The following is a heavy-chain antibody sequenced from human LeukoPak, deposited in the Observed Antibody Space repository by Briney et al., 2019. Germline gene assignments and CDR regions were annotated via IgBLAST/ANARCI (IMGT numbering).Heavy chain of an antibody. Sequence: GGPLRLSCAASGFTVSSNYMSWVRQAPGKGLEWVSTISGSAASIYYADSVKGRFTISRDNSKNTLYLQMNSLRAEDTAVYYCAKDAHTAFDYWGQGTLVTVSS. CDR2: ISGSAASI. J-gene: IGHJ4*02. D-gene: IGHD5-18*01. V-gene: IGHV3-23*01. CDR1: GFTVSSNY. CDR3: AKDAHTAFDY.